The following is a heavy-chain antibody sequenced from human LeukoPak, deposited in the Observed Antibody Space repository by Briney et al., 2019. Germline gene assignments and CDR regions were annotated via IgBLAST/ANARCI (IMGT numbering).Heavy chain of an antibody. CDR3: AKGAYYYED. CDR2: ISYDGSNK. CDR1: GFTFSSYG. D-gene: IGHD3-22*01. Sequence: GGSLRLSCAASGFTFSSYGMHWVRQAPGKGLEWVAVISYDGSNKYYADSVKGRFTISRDNSKNTLYLQMNSLRAEDTAVYYCAKGAYYYEDWGQGTLVTVSS. J-gene: IGHJ4*02. V-gene: IGHV3-30*18.